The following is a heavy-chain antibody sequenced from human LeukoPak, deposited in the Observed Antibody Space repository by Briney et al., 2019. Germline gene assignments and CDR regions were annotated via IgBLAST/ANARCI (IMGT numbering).Heavy chain of an antibody. V-gene: IGHV1-18*01. CDR2: ISSYNGNT. CDR1: GYTFTSYG. CDR3: ARDHYYYETSAYYPIDS. D-gene: IGHD3-22*01. Sequence: ASVKVSCKASGYTFTSYGISWVRQAPGQGLEWVGWISSYNGNTNYAQKFQGRVTMTPDTSTSTAYMELRSLRFDDTAVYYCARDHYYYETSAYYPIDSWGQGTLVTVSS. J-gene: IGHJ4*02.